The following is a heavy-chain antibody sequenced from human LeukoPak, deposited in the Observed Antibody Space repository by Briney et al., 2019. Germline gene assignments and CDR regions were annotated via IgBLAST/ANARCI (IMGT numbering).Heavy chain of an antibody. J-gene: IGHJ4*02. Sequence: GGSLRLSCAASGFTFSSYAMSWVRQAPGKGLEWVSTISGSGGSTYYADSVKGRFTISRDNFRDTVYLQMNSLRAEDTAVYYCANLGGSYRYAGDYWGQGTLVTVSS. CDR2: ISGSGGST. V-gene: IGHV3-23*01. CDR1: GFTFSSYA. D-gene: IGHD3-16*02. CDR3: ANLGGSYRYAGDY.